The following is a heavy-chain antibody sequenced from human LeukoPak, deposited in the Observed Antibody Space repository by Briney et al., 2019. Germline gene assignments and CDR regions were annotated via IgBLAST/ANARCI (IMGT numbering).Heavy chain of an antibody. CDR1: GGTFSSYA. J-gene: IGHJ4*02. D-gene: IGHD6-19*01. V-gene: IGHV1-69*05. Sequence: ASVKVSCKASGGTFSSYAISWVRQAPGQGLEWMGRIIPIFGTANYAQKFQGRVTITTDESTSTAYMELSSLRSEGTAVYYCARGTEIAVAGTFDYWGQGTLVTVSS. CDR3: ARGTEIAVAGTFDY. CDR2: IIPIFGTA.